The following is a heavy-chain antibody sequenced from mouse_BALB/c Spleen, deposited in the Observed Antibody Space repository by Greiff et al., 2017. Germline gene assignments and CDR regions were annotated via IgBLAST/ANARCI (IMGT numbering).Heavy chain of an antibody. Sequence: EVHLVESGGGLVKPGGSLKLSCAASGFTFSSYAMSWVRQTPEKRLEWVATISSGGSYTYYPDSVKGRFTISRDNAKNTLYLQMSSLRSEDTAMYYCAHDGYSWFAYWGQGTLVTVSA. CDR3: AHDGYSWFAY. CDR2: ISSGGSYT. J-gene: IGHJ3*01. V-gene: IGHV5-9-3*01. CDR1: GFTFSSYA. D-gene: IGHD2-3*01.